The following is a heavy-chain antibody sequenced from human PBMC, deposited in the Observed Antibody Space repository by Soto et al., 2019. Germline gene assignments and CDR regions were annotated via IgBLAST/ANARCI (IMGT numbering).Heavy chain of an antibody. J-gene: IGHJ3*02. CDR3: ATQYYDFWSGYSRTPARRNDAFDI. D-gene: IGHD3-3*01. CDR2: IKQDGSEK. CDR1: GFTFSSYW. Sequence: QPGGSLRLSCAASGFTFSSYWMSWVRQAPGKGLEWVANIKQDGSEKYYVDSVKGRFTISRDNAKNSLYLQMNSLRAEDTAVYYCATQYYDFWSGYSRTPARRNDAFDIWGQGTMVTVSS. V-gene: IGHV3-7*01.